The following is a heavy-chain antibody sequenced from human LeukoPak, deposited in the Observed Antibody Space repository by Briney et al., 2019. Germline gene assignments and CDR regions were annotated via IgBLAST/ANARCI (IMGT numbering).Heavy chain of an antibody. CDR1: DGPLMSFF. Sequence: SETLSLTCSVSDGPLMSFFWGWLRESPGEGLEWIGYIFERGTTKYSPSNDSNPSLRSRVTVPVDTSKNQFSLRLTSVTAAAAAVYFGAGGGDNTIAQYDHWGQGTLVTVSS. D-gene: IGHD3-10*01. J-gene: IGHJ4*02. V-gene: IGHV4-59*01. CDR2: IFERGTT. CDR3: AGGGDNTIAQYDH.